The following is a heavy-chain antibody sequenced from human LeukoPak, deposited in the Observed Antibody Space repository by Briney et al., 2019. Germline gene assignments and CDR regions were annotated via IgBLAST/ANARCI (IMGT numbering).Heavy chain of an antibody. Sequence: ASVKVSCKSSGYTFTGYYIHWVRQAPGQGLEWMGWINPNSGGTNYAQKFQGRVTMTRDTSISTAYMELSRLRSDDTAVYYCAVSHSGSSYPVDYWGQGTLVTVSS. CDR2: INPNSGGT. J-gene: IGHJ4*02. CDR3: AVSHSGSSYPVDY. CDR1: GYTFTGYY. D-gene: IGHD1-26*01. V-gene: IGHV1-2*02.